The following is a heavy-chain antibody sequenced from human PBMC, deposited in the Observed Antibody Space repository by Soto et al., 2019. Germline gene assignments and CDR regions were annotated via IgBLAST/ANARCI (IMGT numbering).Heavy chain of an antibody. CDR3: LNDFWSGPYYYYYYMDV. J-gene: IGHJ6*03. Sequence: PGGSLRLSCAASGFTFSSAWRSWVRQAPGKGLEWVGRIKSKTDGGTTDYAAPVKGRFTISRDDSKNTLYLQMNSLKTEDTAVYYCLNDFWSGPYYYYYYMDVWGKGTTVTVSS. CDR1: GFTFSSAW. D-gene: IGHD3-3*01. V-gene: IGHV3-15*01. CDR2: IKSKTDGGTT.